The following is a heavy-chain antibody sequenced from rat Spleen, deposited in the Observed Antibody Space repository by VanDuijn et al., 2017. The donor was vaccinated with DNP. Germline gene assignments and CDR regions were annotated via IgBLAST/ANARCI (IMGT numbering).Heavy chain of an antibody. Sequence: EVQLVESGGGLVQPGRSLKLSCAASGFSFSYYYVAWVRLAPTKGLEWVAYIRYDGGTTFYGDSVKGRFTISRDNAKSTLYLQMNSLRSEDMATYYCVRWNSGHFDYWGQGVMVTVSS. D-gene: IGHD4-3*01. J-gene: IGHJ2*01. V-gene: IGHV5-22*01. CDR2: IRYDGGTT. CDR3: VRWNSGHFDY. CDR1: GFSFSYYY.